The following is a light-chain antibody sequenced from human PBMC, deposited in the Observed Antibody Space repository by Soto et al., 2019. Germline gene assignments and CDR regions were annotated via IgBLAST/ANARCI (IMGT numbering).Light chain of an antibody. CDR1: KSVSSS. Sequence: EIVLTQSPATLFLSPGEKATLSCRASKSVSSSLAWYQQKPGQAPRLLIYDASNRATGIPARFSGSGSGTDFTLTISSLEPEDFAVYYCQQRSNWPLTFGGGTKVEIK. V-gene: IGKV3-11*01. CDR3: QQRSNWPLT. J-gene: IGKJ4*01. CDR2: DAS.